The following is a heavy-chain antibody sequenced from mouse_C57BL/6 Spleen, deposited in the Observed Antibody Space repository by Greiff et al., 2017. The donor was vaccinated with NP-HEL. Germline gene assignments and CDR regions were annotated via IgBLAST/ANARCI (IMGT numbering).Heavy chain of an antibody. Sequence: EVQLHQSGPELVKPGASVKIPCKASGYTFTDYNMDWVKQSHGKSLEWIGDINPNNGGTIYNQKFKGKATLSVDKSSSTAYMELRSLTSEDTAVYYCASIWLPLYYAMDYSGQGTSDTVSS. CDR1: GYTFTDYN. D-gene: IGHD2-2*01. J-gene: IGHJ4*01. CDR3: ASIWLPLYYAMDY. CDR2: INPNNGGT. V-gene: IGHV1-18*01.